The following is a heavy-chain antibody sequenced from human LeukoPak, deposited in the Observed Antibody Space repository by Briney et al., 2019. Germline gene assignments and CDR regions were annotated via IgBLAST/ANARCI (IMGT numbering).Heavy chain of an antibody. D-gene: IGHD5-12*01. J-gene: IGHJ5*02. CDR3: AVSNGGYGP. CDR1: AFNFTAYW. V-gene: IGHV3-74*01. CDR2: INSDGTTT. Sequence: PGGSLRLSCASSAFNFTAYWMHWVRQDPRQGLLWVARINSDGTTTNYADSVKGRFTISRDNAKNTLFLQMISLRAEDTAVYFCAVSNGGYGPWGQGALVTVSS.